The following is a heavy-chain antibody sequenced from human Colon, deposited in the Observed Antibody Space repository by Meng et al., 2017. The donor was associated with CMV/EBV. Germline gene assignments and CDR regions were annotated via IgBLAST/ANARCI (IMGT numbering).Heavy chain of an antibody. D-gene: IGHD6-6*01. Sequence: GGPLRLPWAASGFTFSGSAMHWVRQAPGKGLEGVGRIRSKANSYATAYAAPVEGRFTISRDDSKNTTYLQMNSLKTEDTAVYYYTSDSGSSRTSYFYYGMDVWGQGTTVTVSS. CDR2: IRSKANSYAT. CDR3: TSDSGSSRTSYFYYGMDV. V-gene: IGHV3-73*01. J-gene: IGHJ6*02. CDR1: GFTFSGSA.